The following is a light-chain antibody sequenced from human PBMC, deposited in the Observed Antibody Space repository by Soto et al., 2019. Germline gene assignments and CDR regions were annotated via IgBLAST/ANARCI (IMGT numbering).Light chain of an antibody. CDR1: QNIDDY. CDR3: QQYNSYWM. CDR2: DAS. J-gene: IGKJ1*01. V-gene: IGKV1-5*01. Sequence: DIQMTQSPSTLSAPVGDRDTITCRASQNIDDYLAWYQQKPGKAPKLLIYDASNLQSGVPSRFSGSGSGTEFTLIISSLQPDDFATYYCQQYNSYWMFGLGTKVEI.